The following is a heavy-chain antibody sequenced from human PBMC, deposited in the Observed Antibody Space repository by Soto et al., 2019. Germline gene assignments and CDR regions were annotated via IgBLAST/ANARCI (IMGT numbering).Heavy chain of an antibody. D-gene: IGHD1-26*01. CDR1: GFTFDSYA. CDR2: ISGSGVNT. CDR3: AQDLNGDSWSYSFPFLDS. V-gene: IGHV3-23*01. J-gene: IGHJ4*02. Sequence: LSLSCAASGFTFDSYAMTWVRQAPGTGLAWVTTISGSGVNTYYADSVKGRFTVSRDNPKTTVYLQMNSLRAEDTAVYYCAQDLNGDSWSYSFPFLDSWGQGALLTVAS.